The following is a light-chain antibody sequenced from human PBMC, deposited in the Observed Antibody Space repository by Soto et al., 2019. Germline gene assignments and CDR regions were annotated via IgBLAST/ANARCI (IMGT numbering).Light chain of an antibody. Sequence: ECVFDQSPCTRSLYPGERATLSYRASQSLSRSSLAWYQQKPGRAPRLLIYVASSGATGIPDRFSGSGSGTDFTLTISRLEPEDFAVYYCQQYGSSGTFGQGTKVDVK. V-gene: IGKV3-20*01. CDR1: QSLSRSS. J-gene: IGKJ1*01. CDR2: VAS. CDR3: QQYGSSGT.